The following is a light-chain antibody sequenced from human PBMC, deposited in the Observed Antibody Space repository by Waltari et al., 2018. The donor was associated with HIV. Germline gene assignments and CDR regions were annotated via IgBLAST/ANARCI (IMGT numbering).Light chain of an antibody. J-gene: IGLJ2*01. Sequence: SYELTQPPSVSVSPGQTASITCSGDQLGDKYACWYQQKPGQSPVLVIYQVSKRPSGIPERFSGSNSGNTATLTISGTQAMDEADYYCQAWDSSIFGGGTKLTVL. CDR2: QVS. CDR1: QLGDKY. V-gene: IGLV3-1*01. CDR3: QAWDSSI.